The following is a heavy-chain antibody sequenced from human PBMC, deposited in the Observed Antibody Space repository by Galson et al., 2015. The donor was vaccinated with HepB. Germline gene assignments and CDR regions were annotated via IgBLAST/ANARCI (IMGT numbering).Heavy chain of an antibody. Sequence: SLRLSCAASGFTFTSFAMHWVRQAPGKGLEWVAVTSDDGSRNYHAESVKGRFTISRDNSQDTLYLQMNSLTTEDTAVYYCAISDSSRRHNFDNWGQGTLVTVSS. CDR2: TSDDGSRN. CDR1: GFTFTSFA. CDR3: AISDSSRRHNFDN. J-gene: IGHJ4*02. D-gene: IGHD3-22*01. V-gene: IGHV3-30-3*01.